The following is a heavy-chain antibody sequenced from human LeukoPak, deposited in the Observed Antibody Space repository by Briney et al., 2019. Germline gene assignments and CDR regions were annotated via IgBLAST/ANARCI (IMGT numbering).Heavy chain of an antibody. J-gene: IGHJ4*02. D-gene: IGHD3-9*01. V-gene: IGHV4-59*08. CDR2: VYYTGST. CDR1: GCSISTYY. CDR3: ARRNLLTGYYYFDY. Sequence: SETLSLTCTVSGCSISTYYLSWMRQPPGKGLEWIGYVYYTGSTNYNPSLKSRVTISVDTSKNQFSLNLSSVTAANTAVYYCARRNLLTGYYYFDYWGQGTLVTVSS.